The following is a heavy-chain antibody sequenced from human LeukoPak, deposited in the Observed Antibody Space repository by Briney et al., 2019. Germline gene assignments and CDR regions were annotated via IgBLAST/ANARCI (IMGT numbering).Heavy chain of an antibody. V-gene: IGHV3-33*01. CDR2: IWYDGSNK. CDR3: ARDYYESSGYPNWFDP. CDR1: GFTFSSYG. J-gene: IGHJ5*02. D-gene: IGHD3-22*01. Sequence: GGSLRLSCAASGFTFSSYGMHWVRQAPGKGLEWVAVIWYDGSNKYYADSVKGRFTISRDNSKNTLYLQMNSLRAEDTAVYYCARDYYESSGYPNWFDPWGQGTLVTVPS.